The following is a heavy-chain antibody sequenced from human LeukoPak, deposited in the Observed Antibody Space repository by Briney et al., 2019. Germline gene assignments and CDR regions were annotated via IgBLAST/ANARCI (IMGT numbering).Heavy chain of an antibody. CDR3: VRPKGGNSLSGSFSG. V-gene: IGHV3-74*01. CDR1: GFTFSSYW. J-gene: IGHJ4*02. Sequence: PGGSLRLSCAASGFTFSSYWMNWGRQAPGKGLVWVSRISNDGSSTSYADSVKGRFTISRDNAKNTLYLQMNSLRAEDTAVYYCVRPKGGNSLSGSFSGWGQGTLVTVSS. D-gene: IGHD1-26*01. CDR2: ISNDGSST.